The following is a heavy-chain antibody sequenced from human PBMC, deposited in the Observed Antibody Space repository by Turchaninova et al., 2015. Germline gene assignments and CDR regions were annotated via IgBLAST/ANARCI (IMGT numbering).Heavy chain of an antibody. V-gene: IGHV4-34*01. CDR3: ARVRYCSGGSCYPAIGWFDP. J-gene: IGHJ5*02. D-gene: IGHD2-15*01. Sequence: QVHLQQSGAGLLKPSETLSLTCCVCLGSFSWKYGGGIRQPPGKGMEWIGEINHSGSTNYNPSRKSRVTISVDTSKNQFSLKLSSVTAADTAVYYCARVRYCSGGSCYPAIGWFDPWGQGTLVTVSS. CDR1: LGSFSWKY. CDR2: INHSGST.